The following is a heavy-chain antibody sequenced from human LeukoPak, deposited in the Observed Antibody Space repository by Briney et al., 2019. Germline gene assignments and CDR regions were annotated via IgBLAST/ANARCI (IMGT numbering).Heavy chain of an antibody. CDR2: ISVYNGNT. CDR3: ARVSSSKGVWFDP. J-gene: IGHJ5*02. V-gene: IGHV1-18*01. Sequence: GASVKVSCKASGYTFTSYGISWVRQAPGQGLEWMGWISVYNGNTSYAQKLQGRVTMTTDTSTSTAYMELRSLRSDDTAVYYCARVSSSKGVWFDPWGQGTLVTVSS. D-gene: IGHD6-6*01. CDR1: GYTFTSYG.